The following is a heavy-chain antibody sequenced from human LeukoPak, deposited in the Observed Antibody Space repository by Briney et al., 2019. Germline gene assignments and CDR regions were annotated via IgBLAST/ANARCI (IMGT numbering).Heavy chain of an antibody. CDR2: IYYSGST. D-gene: IGHD6-6*01. CDR1: GGSISSGSYY. Sequence: SETLSLTCTVSGGSISSGSYYWGWIRQPPGKGLEWIGSIYYSGSTYYNPSLKSRVTISVDTSKNQFSLKLSSVTAADTAVYYCAGSQGRYSSSSPVGDWGQGTLVTVSS. J-gene: IGHJ4*02. V-gene: IGHV4-39*01. CDR3: AGSQGRYSSSSPVGD.